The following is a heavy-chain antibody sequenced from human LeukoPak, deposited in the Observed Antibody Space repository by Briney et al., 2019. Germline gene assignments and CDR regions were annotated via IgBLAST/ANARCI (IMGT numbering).Heavy chain of an antibody. D-gene: IGHD4-23*01. V-gene: IGHV3-48*02. CDR3: AREGPVVRGSEVDY. CDR2: ISSSGNTI. J-gene: IGHJ4*02. CDR1: GFTFSTYS. Sequence: PGVSLRLSCAASGFTFSTYSMNWVRQAPGKGLECVSYISSSGNTIYYADSVKGRFTISRDNAKNSLYLQVNSLRDEDTAVYYCAREGPVVRGSEVDYWGQGTLVTVSS.